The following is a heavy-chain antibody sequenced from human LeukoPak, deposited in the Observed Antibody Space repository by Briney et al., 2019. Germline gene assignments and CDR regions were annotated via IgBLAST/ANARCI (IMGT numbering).Heavy chain of an antibody. CDR3: AQEGRAGATYIDH. CDR2: ISSSSTYI. V-gene: IGHV3-21*04. CDR1: GFTFSTYS. J-gene: IGHJ4*02. D-gene: IGHD1-26*01. Sequence: KTGGSLRLSCAASGFTFSTYSMNWVRQAPGKGLEWVSSISSSSTYIYYADSVKGRFTISRDNSKNTLYLQLNSLRAEDTAVYYCAQEGRAGATYIDHWGQGTRVTVSS.